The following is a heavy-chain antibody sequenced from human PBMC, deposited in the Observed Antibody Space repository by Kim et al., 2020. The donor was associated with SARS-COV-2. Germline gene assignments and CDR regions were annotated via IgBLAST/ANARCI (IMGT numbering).Heavy chain of an antibody. CDR3: ARVVRSWSHNYYYGIDV. D-gene: IGHD3-10*01. V-gene: IGHV3-30-3*01. Sequence: GGSLRLSCAASGFTFSSYAMHWVRQAPGKGLEWVAVISYDGSNKYYADSVKGRFTISRDNSKNTLYLQMNSLRAEDTAVYYCARVVRSWSHNYYYGIDVWGQGTTVTVSS. J-gene: IGHJ6*02. CDR2: ISYDGSNK. CDR1: GFTFSSYA.